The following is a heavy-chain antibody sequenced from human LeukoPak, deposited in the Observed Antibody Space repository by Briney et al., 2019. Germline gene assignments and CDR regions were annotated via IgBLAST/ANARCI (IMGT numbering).Heavy chain of an antibody. J-gene: IGHJ4*02. CDR2: ISSSSNYI. Sequence: PGGSLRLSCAASGFPLSSYSMNWVRQAPGKGLEWVSFISSSSNYIYYADSVKGRFTISRDNAKNSLYLQMNSLRAEDTALYYCARAEALKFRDFDYWGQGTLVTVSS. V-gene: IGHV3-21*01. CDR3: ARAEALKFRDFDY. CDR1: GFPLSSYS.